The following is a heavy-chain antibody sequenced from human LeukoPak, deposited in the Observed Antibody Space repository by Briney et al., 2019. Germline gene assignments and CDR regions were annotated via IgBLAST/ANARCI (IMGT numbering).Heavy chain of an antibody. CDR1: SSYW. V-gene: IGHV3-7*01. CDR3: ARIPNYYYYYGMDV. J-gene: IGHJ6*02. CDR2: IKQDGSEK. Sequence: GGSLRLSCAAFSSYWMTWVRQAPGKGLEWVANIKQDGSEKYYVDSVKGRFTISRDNAKNSLFLQMNSLRAEDTAVYYCARIPNYYYYYGMDVWGQGTTVTVSS.